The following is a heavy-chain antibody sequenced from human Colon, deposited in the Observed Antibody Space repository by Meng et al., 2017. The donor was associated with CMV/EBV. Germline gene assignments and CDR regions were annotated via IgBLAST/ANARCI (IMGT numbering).Heavy chain of an antibody. CDR2: IYDTGSR. Sequence: SGFSVSRKYVSWVRQGPGKGLEWLAVIYDTGSRYYADSVKGRFTVSRDESKNTVFLQMNNLRPEDTAVYYCARNRLECGGDCYFADSWGQGTLVTVSS. J-gene: IGHJ5*02. CDR3: ARNRLECGGDCYFADS. CDR1: GFSVSRKY. D-gene: IGHD2-21*02. V-gene: IGHV3-53*01.